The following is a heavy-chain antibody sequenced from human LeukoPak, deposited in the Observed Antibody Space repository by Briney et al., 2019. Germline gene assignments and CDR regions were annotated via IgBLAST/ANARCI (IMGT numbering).Heavy chain of an antibody. CDR1: GGSISSYY. Sequence: SETLSLTCTVSGGSISSYYWSWIRQPAGKGLEWIGRIYTSGSTNYNPSLKSRVTISVDTSKNQFSLKLSSVTAADTAVYYCARVGHDILTGYKIFDYWGQGTLVTVSS. J-gene: IGHJ4*02. D-gene: IGHD3-9*01. V-gene: IGHV4-4*07. CDR3: ARVGHDILTGYKIFDY. CDR2: IYTSGST.